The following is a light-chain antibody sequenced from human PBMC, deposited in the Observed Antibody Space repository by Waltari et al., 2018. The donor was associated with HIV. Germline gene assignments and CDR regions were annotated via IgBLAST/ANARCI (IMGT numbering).Light chain of an antibody. J-gene: IGLJ3*02. V-gene: IGLV2-8*01. CDR3: SSYAGSNNRWV. Sequence: QSALTQPPSASGSPGQSVTISCTGTSSDVGGYNYVSWYQQHPGKTTKRMIYEVSNRPSGVPYRFSGSNSGSTASLTVSGLQAEDEADYYCSSYAGSNNRWVFGGGTKLTVL. CDR1: SSDVGGYNY. CDR2: EVS.